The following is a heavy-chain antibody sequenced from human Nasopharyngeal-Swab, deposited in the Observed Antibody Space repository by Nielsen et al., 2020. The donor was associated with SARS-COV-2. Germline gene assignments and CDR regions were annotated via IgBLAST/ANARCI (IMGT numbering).Heavy chain of an antibody. CDR2: INHSGST. J-gene: IGHJ4*02. Sequence: WIRQPPGKGLEWIGEINHSGSTNYNPSLKSRVTISVDTSKNQFSLKLSSVTAADTAVYYCARRRGYSGYAYLDYWGRGTLVTVSS. CDR3: ARRRGYSGYAYLDY. D-gene: IGHD5-12*01. V-gene: IGHV4-34*01.